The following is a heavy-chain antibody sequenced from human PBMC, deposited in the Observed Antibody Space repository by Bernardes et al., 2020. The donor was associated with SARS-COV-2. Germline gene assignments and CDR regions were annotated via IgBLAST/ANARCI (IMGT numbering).Heavy chain of an antibody. Sequence: GGSLRLSRAASGFTFSSYGMHWVRQAPGKGLEWVAVIWYDGSNKYYADSVKGRFTISRDNSKNTLYLQMNSLRAEDTAVYYCARELQLWGSRSLDPWGQGTLVTVSS. CDR2: IWYDGSNK. D-gene: IGHD3-16*01. CDR1: GFTFSSYG. CDR3: ARELQLWGSRSLDP. J-gene: IGHJ5*02. V-gene: IGHV3-33*01.